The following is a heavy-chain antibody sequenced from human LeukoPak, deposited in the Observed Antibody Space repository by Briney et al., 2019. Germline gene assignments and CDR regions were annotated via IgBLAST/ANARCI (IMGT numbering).Heavy chain of an antibody. Sequence: GESLKISCKGSGYSFTSYWIGWVRQMPGKGLEWMGIIYPGDSDTRYSPSFQGQVTISADKAISTAYLQWSSLKASDTAMHYCARHRYSGYDGPGAFDPWGQGTLVTVSS. V-gene: IGHV5-51*01. D-gene: IGHD5-12*01. J-gene: IGHJ5*02. CDR2: IYPGDSDT. CDR1: GYSFTSYW. CDR3: ARHRYSGYDGPGAFDP.